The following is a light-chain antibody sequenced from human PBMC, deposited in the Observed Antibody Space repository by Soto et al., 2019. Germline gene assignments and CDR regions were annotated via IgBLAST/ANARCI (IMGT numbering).Light chain of an antibody. CDR2: EVS. J-gene: IGLJ1*01. Sequence: QSVLTQPASVSGSPGQSITISCTGTSSDVGGYNSVSWFQQHPSKAPKLIIYEVSHRPSGVSIRFSGYKSGNTASLTISGLQAEDEADYYCNSYRHSTTLVFGTGTKVTVL. CDR1: SSDVGGYNS. CDR3: NSYRHSTTLV. V-gene: IGLV2-14*01.